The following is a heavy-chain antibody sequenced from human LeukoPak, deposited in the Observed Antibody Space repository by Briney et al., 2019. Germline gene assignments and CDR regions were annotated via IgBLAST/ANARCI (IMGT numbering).Heavy chain of an antibody. D-gene: IGHD2-2*01. J-gene: IGHJ3*02. CDR3: ASPAAMVAFDI. Sequence: PGGSLRLSCAASGFTFSSYEMNWVRQAPGKGLEWVSSISSSSSYIYYADSVKGRFTISRDNAKNSLYLQMNSLRAEDTAVYYCASPAAMVAFDIWGQGTMVTVSS. V-gene: IGHV3-21*01. CDR1: GFTFSSYE. CDR2: ISSSSSYI.